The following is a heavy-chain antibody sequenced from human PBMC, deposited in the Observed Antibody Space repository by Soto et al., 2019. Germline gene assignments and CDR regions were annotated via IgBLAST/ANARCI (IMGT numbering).Heavy chain of an antibody. J-gene: IGHJ4*02. CDR3: SGGVGDAF. CDR1: ESTVSRDW. CDR2: INQDGSEK. V-gene: IGHV3-7*04. Sequence: EVHLVESGGGLVQTGGSLRLSCAIFESTVSRDWMNWVRQAPGKGLEWVAHINQDGSEKYYVDSVNGRFTISRDNAKQSLYLQMNSLRPADTAMYYCSGGVGDAFWGQGTLVTVSS. D-gene: IGHD1-26*01.